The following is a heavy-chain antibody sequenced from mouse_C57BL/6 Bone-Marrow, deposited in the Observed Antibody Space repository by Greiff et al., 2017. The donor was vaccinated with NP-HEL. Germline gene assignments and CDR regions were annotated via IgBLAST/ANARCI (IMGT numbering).Heavy chain of an antibody. CDR3: AMEGLTFAY. V-gene: IGHV1-81*01. CDR2: IYPRSGNT. J-gene: IGHJ3*01. CDR1: GYTFTSYG. D-gene: IGHD2-4*01. Sequence: QVQLQQSGAELARPGASVKLSCKASGYTFTSYGISWVKQRTGQGLEWIGEIYPRSGNTYYNEKFKGKATLTADKSSSTAYMELRSLTSEDSAVYFCAMEGLTFAYWGQGTLVTVSA.